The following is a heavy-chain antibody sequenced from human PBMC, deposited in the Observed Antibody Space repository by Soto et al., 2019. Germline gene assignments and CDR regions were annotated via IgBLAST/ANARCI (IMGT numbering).Heavy chain of an antibody. CDR1: GFTVSNNY. V-gene: IGHV3-66*01. D-gene: IGHD2-8*01. CDR3: SSEGPDCTTTYYYQRGFDS. Sequence: EVQLVESGGGLVQPGGSLRLSCAASGFTVSNNYMSWVRQGPGKGLEWVSIIYSVGTTNYADSVKGRFTISRDDSKNTMYLQMNSLRAEDTAVYYCSSEGPDCTTTYYYQRGFDSWGQGTLVTVSS. J-gene: IGHJ4*02. CDR2: IYSVGTT.